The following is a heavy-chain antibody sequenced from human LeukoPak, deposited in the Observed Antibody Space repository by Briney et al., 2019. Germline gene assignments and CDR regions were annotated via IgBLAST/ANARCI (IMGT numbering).Heavy chain of an antibody. V-gene: IGHV1-69*05. CDR1: GGTFSSYA. CDR2: IIPIFGTA. Sequence: ASVKVSCKASGGTFSSYAISWVRQAPGQGLEWMGGIIPIFGTANYAQKFQGRVTITTDESTSTAYMELSSLRSEDTAVYYCARGRGYSGYDFFDPYYFDYWGQGTLVTVSS. CDR3: ARGRGYSGYDFFDPYYFDY. J-gene: IGHJ4*02. D-gene: IGHD5-12*01.